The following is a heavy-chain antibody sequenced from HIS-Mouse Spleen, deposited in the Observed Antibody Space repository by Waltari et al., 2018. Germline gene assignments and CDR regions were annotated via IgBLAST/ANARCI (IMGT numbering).Heavy chain of an antibody. V-gene: IGHV3-30-3*01. CDR3: ARVNGIAVAGTDAFDI. J-gene: IGHJ3*02. CDR2: ISYDGSNK. Sequence: QVQLVESGGGVVQPGRSLRLSCAASRFTFSSYAMHWVRQAPGKGLEWVAVISYDGSNKYYADSVKGRFTISRDNSKNTLYLQMNSLRAEDTAVYYCARVNGIAVAGTDAFDIWGQGTMVTVSS. D-gene: IGHD6-19*01. CDR1: RFTFSSYA.